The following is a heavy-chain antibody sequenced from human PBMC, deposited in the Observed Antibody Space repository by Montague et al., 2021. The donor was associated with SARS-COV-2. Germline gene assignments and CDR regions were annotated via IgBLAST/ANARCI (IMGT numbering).Heavy chain of an antibody. Sequence: PALVKPTQTLTLTCSFSGFSLRTSGVGVGWIRQPPGKALEWLAVIYWDDDKRYSPSLKSRLTITKDTSKNQVALTMTNMDPVDTATYYCVHSYADYLFDXWGQGTLVSVSS. D-gene: IGHD4-17*01. CDR1: GFSLRTSGVG. J-gene: IGHJ4*02. CDR2: IYWDDDK. CDR3: VHSYADYLFDX. V-gene: IGHV2-5*02.